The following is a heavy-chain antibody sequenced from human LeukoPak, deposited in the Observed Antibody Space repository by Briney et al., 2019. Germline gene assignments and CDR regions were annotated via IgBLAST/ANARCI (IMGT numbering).Heavy chain of an antibody. CDR3: ARQTGAGLFILP. Sequence: PSETLSLTCAVSGGSISTSNSYWGWIRRPPGKGLEWVGSIYYSGNTYYNPSLKSRVTISVDTSKSQFSLILTSVTAADTAVYYCARQTGAGLFILPGGQGTLVTVSS. CDR1: GGSISTSNSY. V-gene: IGHV4-39*01. CDR2: IYYSGNT. J-gene: IGHJ4*02. D-gene: IGHD3-3*01.